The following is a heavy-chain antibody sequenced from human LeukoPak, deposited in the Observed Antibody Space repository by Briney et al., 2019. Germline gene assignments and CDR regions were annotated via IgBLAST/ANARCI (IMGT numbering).Heavy chain of an antibody. Sequence: GASVKVSCKASGGTFSSYAISWVRQAPGQGLEWMGGIIPIFGTANYAQKFQGRVTITADESTSTAYMELSSLRSEDKAVYYCARALYSSSWYGNYYFDYWGQGTLVTVSS. J-gene: IGHJ4*02. D-gene: IGHD6-13*01. CDR2: IIPIFGTA. V-gene: IGHV1-69*13. CDR1: GGTFSSYA. CDR3: ARALYSSSWYGNYYFDY.